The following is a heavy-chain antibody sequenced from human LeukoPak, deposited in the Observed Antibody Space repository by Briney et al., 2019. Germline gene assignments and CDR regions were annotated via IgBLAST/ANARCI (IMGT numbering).Heavy chain of an antibody. CDR3: VRGHVPGSTRHWDF. D-gene: IGHD3-10*01. CDR1: GFTFSSHW. Sequence: PGGSLRLXCEASGFTFSSHWMHWGRQVPGKGLVWVARIRGDENEIDYADSVKGRFTISRDNAMNTLYLQMNSLRVEDTAVYFCVRGHVPGSTRHWDFWGQGTLVTVSS. J-gene: IGHJ4*02. V-gene: IGHV3-74*01. CDR2: IRGDENEI.